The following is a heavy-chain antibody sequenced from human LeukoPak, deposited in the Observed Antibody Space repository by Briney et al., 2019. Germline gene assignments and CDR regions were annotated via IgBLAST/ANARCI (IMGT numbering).Heavy chain of an antibody. D-gene: IGHD3-10*01. Sequence: GGSLRLSCAASGFTFSTYGMHWVRQAPGKGLEWVAFIQYNGNNKYYADSVKGRFTISRDNSKNTLYLQMNSLRADDTAMYYCAKDGRFGQLLFIDYWGQGTLVTVSS. V-gene: IGHV3-30*02. CDR1: GFTFSTYG. CDR3: AKDGRFGQLLFIDY. J-gene: IGHJ4*02. CDR2: IQYNGNNK.